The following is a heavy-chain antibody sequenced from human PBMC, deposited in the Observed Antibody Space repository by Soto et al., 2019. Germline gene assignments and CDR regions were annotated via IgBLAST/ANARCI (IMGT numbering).Heavy chain of an antibody. CDR2: IYYSGST. Sequence: SETLSLTCTVSGGSISSYYWSWIRQPPGKGLEWIGYIYYSGSTNYNPSLKSRVTISVDTSKNQFSLKLSSLTAADTAVYYCAGSPSSINFDFWGQGAQVTVSS. D-gene: IGHD2-15*01. CDR3: AGSPSSINFDF. V-gene: IGHV4-59*12. CDR1: GGSISSYY. J-gene: IGHJ4*02.